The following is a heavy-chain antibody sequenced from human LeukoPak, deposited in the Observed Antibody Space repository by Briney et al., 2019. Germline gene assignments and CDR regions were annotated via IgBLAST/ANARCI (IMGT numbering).Heavy chain of an antibody. CDR3: ARETNPGWDSSGWPDY. CDR1: GFTFSSYW. D-gene: IGHD6-19*01. CDR2: IKQDGSEK. V-gene: IGHV3-7*01. Sequence: GGSLRLSCAASGFTFSSYWMSWVRQAPGKGLEWVANIKQDGSEKYYVDSVKGRFTISRDNAKNSLYLQMNSLRAEDTAVYYCARETNPGWDSSGWPDYWGQGTLVTVSS. J-gene: IGHJ4*02.